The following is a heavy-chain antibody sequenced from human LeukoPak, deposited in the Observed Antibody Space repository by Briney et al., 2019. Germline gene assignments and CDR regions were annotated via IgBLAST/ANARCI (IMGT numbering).Heavy chain of an antibody. CDR2: IYYSGST. V-gene: IGHV4-4*02. CDR1: GGSISSSNW. Sequence: SETLSLTCAVSGGSISSSNWWSWVRQPPGRGLEWIGEIYYSGSTNYNPSLKSRVTISLDKSKNQFSLKLSSVTAADTAVYYCARFEEYYYHAMDVWGQGTTVTVSS. CDR3: ARFEEYYYHAMDV. J-gene: IGHJ6*02.